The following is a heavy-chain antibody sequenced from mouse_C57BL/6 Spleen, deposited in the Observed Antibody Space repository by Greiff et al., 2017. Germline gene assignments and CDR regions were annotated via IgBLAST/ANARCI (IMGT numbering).Heavy chain of an antibody. V-gene: IGHV5-12*01. CDR3: ARQDGGYFDV. J-gene: IGHJ1*03. CDR2: ISNGGGST. Sequence: EVKVEESGGGLVQPGGSLKLSCAASGFTFSDYYMYWVRQTPEKRLEWVAYISNGGGSTYYPDTVKGRFTISRDNAKNTLYLQMSRLKSEDTAMYYCARQDGGYFDVWGTGTTVTVSS. CDR1: GFTFSDYY.